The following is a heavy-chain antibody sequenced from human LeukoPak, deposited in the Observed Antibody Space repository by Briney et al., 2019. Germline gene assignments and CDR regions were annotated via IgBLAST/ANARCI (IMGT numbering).Heavy chain of an antibody. CDR1: GGTFSIYA. CDR3: ARKIKDWNYGDYGMDV. V-gene: IGHV1-69*13. Sequence: GASVKVSCKASGGTFSIYAISWVRQAPGQGLEWMGGIIPIFGTANYAQKFQGRVTITADESTSTAYMELSSLRSEDTAVYYCARKIKDWNYGDYGMDVWGQGTTVTVSS. J-gene: IGHJ6*02. CDR2: IIPIFGTA. D-gene: IGHD1-7*01.